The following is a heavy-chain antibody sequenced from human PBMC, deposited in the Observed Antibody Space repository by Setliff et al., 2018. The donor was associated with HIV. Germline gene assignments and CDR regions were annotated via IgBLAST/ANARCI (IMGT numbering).Heavy chain of an antibody. Sequence: ASVQVSCKASGYSFTGYYVNWVRQAPGQGLEWMGRINPKSGSTNLAQKFQGRITLTRDTSVITVYMELTSLRSDDTAVYYCARKDGVGYCDSNSCYGIGPIDFWGQGSLVTVSS. CDR3: ARKDGVGYCDSNSCYGIGPIDF. V-gene: IGHV1-2*06. D-gene: IGHD2-2*01. CDR1: GYSFTGYY. J-gene: IGHJ4*02. CDR2: INPKSGST.